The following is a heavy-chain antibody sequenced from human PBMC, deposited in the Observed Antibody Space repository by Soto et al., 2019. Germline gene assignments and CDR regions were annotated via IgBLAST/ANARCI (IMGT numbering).Heavy chain of an antibody. V-gene: IGHV3-23*01. CDR2: ISGSGGST. Sequence: QAGGSLRLSCAASGFTFSSYAMSWVRQAPRKGLEWVSAISGSGGSTYYADSVKGRFTISRDNSKNTLYLQMNSLRAEDTAVYYCVSFRPYGSYFDYWGQGTLVTVSS. J-gene: IGHJ4*02. CDR3: VSFRPYGSYFDY. CDR1: GFTFSSYA. D-gene: IGHD1-26*01.